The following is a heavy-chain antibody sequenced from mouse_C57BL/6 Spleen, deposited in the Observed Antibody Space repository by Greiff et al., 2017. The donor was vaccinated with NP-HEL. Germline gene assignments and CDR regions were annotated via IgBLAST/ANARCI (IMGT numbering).Heavy chain of an antibody. CDR3: ARSVLYYSNYPDY. CDR2: ISSGSSTI. CDR1: GFTFSDYG. D-gene: IGHD2-5*01. Sequence: EVQLVESGGGLVKPGGSLKLSCAASGFTFSDYGMHWVRQAPEKGLEWVAYISSGSSTIYYADTVKGRFTISRDNAKNTLFLQMTSLVSEDTAMYYCARSVLYYSNYPDYWGQGTTLTVSS. J-gene: IGHJ2*01. V-gene: IGHV5-17*01.